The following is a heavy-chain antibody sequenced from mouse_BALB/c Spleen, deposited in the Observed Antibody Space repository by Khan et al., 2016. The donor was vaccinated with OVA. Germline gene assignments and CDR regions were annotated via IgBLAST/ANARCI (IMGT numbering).Heavy chain of an antibody. CDR1: GYTFTNYG. Sequence: QIQLVQSGPELKKPGETVKISCKASGYTFTNYGMNWVKQSPGKALKWMGWINTYTGEPTYADDFKGRFAFSLETSASTAYLQINNLKNEDTATYFCARPRYFCYTLDYWGQGTSVTVSS. D-gene: IGHD1-1*01. V-gene: IGHV9-3-1*01. CDR2: INTYTGEP. CDR3: ARPRYFCYTLDY. J-gene: IGHJ4*01.